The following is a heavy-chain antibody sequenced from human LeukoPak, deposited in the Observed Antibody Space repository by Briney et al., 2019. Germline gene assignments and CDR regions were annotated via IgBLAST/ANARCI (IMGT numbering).Heavy chain of an antibody. CDR2: FFFGGST. V-gene: IGHV4-59*08. D-gene: IGHD6-19*01. CDR3: ARRRYISGQIDY. CDR1: GGSIRSYY. Sequence: SETLSLTCTVSGGSIRSYYWSWIRQPPGKGLEWIGCFFFGGSTDYNPSLQSRVTISVDTSKNQLSLRVSSVTASDTAVYYCARRRYISGQIDYWGQGALVTVSS. J-gene: IGHJ4*02.